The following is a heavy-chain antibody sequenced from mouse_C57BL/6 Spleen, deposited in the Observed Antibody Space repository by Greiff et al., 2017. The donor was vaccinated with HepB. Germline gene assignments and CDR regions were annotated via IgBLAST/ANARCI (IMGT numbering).Heavy chain of an antibody. V-gene: IGHV1-26*01. CDR3: ARDGLRHY. CDR1: GYTFTDYY. Sequence: EVQLQQSGPELVKPGASVKISCKASGYTFTDYYMNWVKQSHGKSLEWIGDINPNNGGTSYNQKFKGKATLTVDKSSSTAYMELRSLTSEDSAVYYCARDGLRHYWGQGTTLTVSS. J-gene: IGHJ2*01. CDR2: INPNNGGT. D-gene: IGHD1-1*01.